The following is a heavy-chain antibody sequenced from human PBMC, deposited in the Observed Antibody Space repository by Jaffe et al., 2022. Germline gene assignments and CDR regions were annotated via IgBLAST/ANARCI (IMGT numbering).Heavy chain of an antibody. V-gene: IGHV3-30*02. Sequence: QVQLVESGGGVVQPGGSLRLSCAASGFTFSSYGMHWVRQAPGKGLEWVAFIRYDGSNKYYADSVKGRFTISRDNSKNTLYLQMNSLRAEDTAVYYCAKDGTYSSSSVEAYNWFDPWGQGTLVTVSS. CDR2: IRYDGSNK. CDR3: AKDGTYSSSSVEAYNWFDP. D-gene: IGHD6-6*01. J-gene: IGHJ5*02. CDR1: GFTFSSYG.